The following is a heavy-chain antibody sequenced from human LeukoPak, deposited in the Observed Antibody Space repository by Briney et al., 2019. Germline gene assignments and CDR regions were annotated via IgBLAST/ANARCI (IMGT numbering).Heavy chain of an antibody. Sequence: SETLSLTCTVSGGSISSGGYYWSWIRQHPGKGLEWIGYIYYSGSTYYNPSLKSRVTISVVTSKNQFSLKLSSVTAADTAVYYCARVQQWLVADYWGQGTLVTVSS. D-gene: IGHD6-19*01. CDR1: GGSISSGGYY. J-gene: IGHJ4*02. CDR3: ARVQQWLVADY. CDR2: IYYSGST. V-gene: IGHV4-31*03.